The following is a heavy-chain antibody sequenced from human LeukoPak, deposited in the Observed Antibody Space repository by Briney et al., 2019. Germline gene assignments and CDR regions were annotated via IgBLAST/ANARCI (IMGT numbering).Heavy chain of an antibody. CDR2: IRFDGSNK. V-gene: IGHV3-30*02. CDR1: GFTFSNYD. Sequence: PGGSLRLSCAASGFTFSNYDMHWVRQAPGKGLEWVAFIRFDGSNKYYADSVKGRFTISRDNSKNTLYLQMNSLRAEDTAVYYCAKIPYCSSTSCYTGADFQHWGQGTLVTVSS. J-gene: IGHJ1*01. CDR3: AKIPYCSSTSCYTGADFQH. D-gene: IGHD2-2*02.